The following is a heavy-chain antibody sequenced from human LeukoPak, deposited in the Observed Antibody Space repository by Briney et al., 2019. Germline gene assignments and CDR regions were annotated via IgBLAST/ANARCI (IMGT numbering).Heavy chain of an antibody. CDR3: ARQVSSSVH. V-gene: IGHV4-39*01. CDR2: VYYTGST. D-gene: IGHD6-6*01. J-gene: IGHJ4*02. CDR1: GGSISTTGSY. Sequence: SETLSLTCTVSGGSISTTGSYWAWIRQSPGKGLEWIGSVYYTGSTYYIPSLKSRVTISVDTSKNQFFLQLTSVIAADTSVYYCARQVSSSVHWGQGTLVTVSS.